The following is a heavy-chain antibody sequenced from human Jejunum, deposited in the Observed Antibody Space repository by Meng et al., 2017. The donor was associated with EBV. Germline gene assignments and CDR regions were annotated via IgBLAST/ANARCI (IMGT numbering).Heavy chain of an antibody. CDR1: GGPISTDNW. D-gene: IGHD5-24*01. Sequence: DWGPEQCKPSSTLSLPCAVSGGPISTDNWWSWVRQPPGKGLEYIGEIHHSGSTKYNPSLKSRVTISVDKSNNHLSLKLSSVTAADTVVYYCARDRGVEDYWGQGTLVTVSS. V-gene: IGHV4-4*02. CDR2: IHHSGST. CDR3: ARDRGVEDY. J-gene: IGHJ4*02.